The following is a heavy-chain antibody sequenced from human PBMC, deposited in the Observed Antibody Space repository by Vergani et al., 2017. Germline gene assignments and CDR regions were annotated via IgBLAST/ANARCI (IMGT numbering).Heavy chain of an antibody. J-gene: IGHJ4*02. CDR1: GGSFSGYY. V-gene: IGHV4-34*01. Sequence: QVQLQQWGAGLLKPSETLSLTCAVYGGSFSGYYWSWIRQHPGKGLEWIGEINHSGSTNYNPSLKSRVTIAVYTSKNQFSLQLSSVTAADTAVYYCARGQRGGRRMTIFGVVSNWGQGTLVTVSS. D-gene: IGHD3-3*01. CDR2: INHSGST. CDR3: ARGQRGGRRMTIFGVVSN.